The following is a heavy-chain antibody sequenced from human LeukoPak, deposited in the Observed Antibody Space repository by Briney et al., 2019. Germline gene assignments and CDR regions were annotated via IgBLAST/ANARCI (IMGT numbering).Heavy chain of an antibody. J-gene: IGHJ5*02. D-gene: IGHD3-10*01. V-gene: IGHV3-74*01. CDR3: ARAVTYFYGSVTYDWFDP. Sequence: GGSLRLSCAASGLTFNSYWMHWVRQTPGKGLMWVSRIESDGSTIYADSVKDRFTISRDNGKNTVYLQMNSLRVDDTAMYYCARAVTYFYGSVTYDWFDPWGQGTLVTVSS. CDR2: IESDGST. CDR1: GLTFNSYW.